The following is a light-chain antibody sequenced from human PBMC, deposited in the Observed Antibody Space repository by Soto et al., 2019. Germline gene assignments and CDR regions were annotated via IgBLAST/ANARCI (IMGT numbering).Light chain of an antibody. CDR1: RAAYD. Sequence: QSALTQPPSVSGAPGQRVTISCTGSRAAYDVHWYQQVPGTAPKLLIYGNNNRPSGVPERFSGSKSGTSASLAITGLQAEDVADYYSQSYDSSVSGSKVFGTGTKVNVL. CDR2: GNN. J-gene: IGLJ1*01. V-gene: IGLV1-40*01. CDR3: QSYDSSVSGSKV.